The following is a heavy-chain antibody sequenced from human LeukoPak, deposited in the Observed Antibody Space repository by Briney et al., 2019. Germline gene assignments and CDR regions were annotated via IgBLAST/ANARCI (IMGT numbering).Heavy chain of an antibody. V-gene: IGHV4-4*07. CDR1: GGSISSYY. J-gene: IGHJ4*02. D-gene: IGHD6-6*01. CDR2: IYTSGST. Sequence: SETLSLTCTVSGGSISSYYWSWIRQPAGKGLEWIGRIYTSGSTNYNPSLKSRVTMSVDTSKNQFSLKLSSVTAADTAVYYCARDTHSSSRQGFDYWGRGTLVTVSS. CDR3: ARDTHSSSRQGFDY.